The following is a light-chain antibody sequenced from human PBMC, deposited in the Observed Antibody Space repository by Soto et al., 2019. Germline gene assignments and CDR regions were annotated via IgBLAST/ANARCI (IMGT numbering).Light chain of an antibody. Sequence: DIQMTQSPSSLSVSVGDRVTITCRASQIVNTYVNWYQQKPGQAPKLLISAASTLQNGVASRFRGSGSGTEFTLTITSLHPEDIATYYCQQSFTTPPYTFGQGTRLEV. V-gene: IGKV1-39*01. CDR1: QIVNTY. CDR3: QQSFTTPPYT. CDR2: AAS. J-gene: IGKJ2*01.